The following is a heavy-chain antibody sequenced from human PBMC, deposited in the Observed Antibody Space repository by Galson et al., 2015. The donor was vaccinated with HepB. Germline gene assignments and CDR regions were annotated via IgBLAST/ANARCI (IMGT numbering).Heavy chain of an antibody. CDR1: GYTFTSYY. V-gene: IGHV1-46*03. CDR2: INPSGGST. J-gene: IGHJ6*02. CDR3: ASAGGYCSGGSCYRPVYYYYYGMDV. D-gene: IGHD2-15*01. Sequence: SVKVSCKASGYTFTSYYMHWVRQAPGQGLEWMGIINPSGGSTSYAQKFQGRATMTRDTSTSTVYMELSSLRSEDTAVYYYASAGGYCSGGSCYRPVYYYYYGMDVWGQGTTVTVSS.